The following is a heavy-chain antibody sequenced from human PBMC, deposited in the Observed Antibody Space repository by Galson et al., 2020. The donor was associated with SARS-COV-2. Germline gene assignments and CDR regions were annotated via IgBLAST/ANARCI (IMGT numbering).Heavy chain of an antibody. CDR3: AAHSSGWYQVVDY. D-gene: IGHD6-19*01. CDR2: ISWNSGSI. Sequence: SLKISCAASGFTFDDYAMHWVRQAPGKGLEWVSGISWNSGSIGYADSVKGQFTISRDNAKNSLYLQMNSLRAEDTALYYCAAHSSGWYQVVDYWGQGTLVTVSS. J-gene: IGHJ4*02. V-gene: IGHV3-9*01. CDR1: GFTFDDYA.